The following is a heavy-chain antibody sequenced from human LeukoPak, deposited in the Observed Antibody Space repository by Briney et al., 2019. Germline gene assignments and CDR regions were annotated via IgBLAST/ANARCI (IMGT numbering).Heavy chain of an antibody. CDR2: IYYSGST. J-gene: IGHJ4*02. V-gene: IGHV4-39*01. Sequence: SETLSLTCTVSGGSISSSSYYWGWIRQPPGKGLEWIGGIYYSGSTYYNPSLKSRVTISVDTSKNQFSLKLSSVTAADTAVYYCARRRFSGTFDYWGQGTLVTVSS. CDR3: ARRRFSGTFDY. D-gene: IGHD1-26*01. CDR1: GGSISSSSYY.